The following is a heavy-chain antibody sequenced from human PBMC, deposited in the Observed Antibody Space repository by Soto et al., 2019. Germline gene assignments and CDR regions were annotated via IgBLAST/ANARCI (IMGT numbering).Heavy chain of an antibody. CDR2: IRSNVNNYAT. V-gene: IGHV3-73*01. CDR3: DRHVVGGDY. CDR1: GFSFSASS. Sequence: EAQLVESGGGLVQPGGSLRLSCAASGFSFSASSIHWVRQASGKGLEWVGRIRSNVNNYATAYAESVKGRFTISRDDSKNTAYLEMNSLKIDDTAVYFCDRHVVGGDYWGQGTLVTVSS. D-gene: IGHD2-15*01. J-gene: IGHJ4*02.